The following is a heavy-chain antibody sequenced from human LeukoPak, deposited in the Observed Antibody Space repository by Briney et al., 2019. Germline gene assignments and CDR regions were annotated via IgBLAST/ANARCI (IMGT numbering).Heavy chain of an antibody. CDR2: ISGSGGST. Sequence: GGCLRLSCAASEFTFSSYGMSWVRQAPGKGLEWVSCISGSGGSTQYADSVQGRFAISRDNSKNTLYLQMNSLRVEDTAVYFCARDPNGDYIGTFDMWGRGTMVSVSS. CDR1: EFTFSSYG. V-gene: IGHV3-23*01. J-gene: IGHJ3*02. CDR3: ARDPNGDYIGTFDM. D-gene: IGHD4-17*01.